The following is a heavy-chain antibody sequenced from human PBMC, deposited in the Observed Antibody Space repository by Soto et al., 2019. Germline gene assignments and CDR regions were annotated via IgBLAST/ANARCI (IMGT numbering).Heavy chain of an antibody. CDR3: ARVRGTAGKRYFDY. Sequence: SETLSLTCTVSGGSMIAYYWNWMRQPPGKGLQWIGYTYYSGSTTYNPSLKSRVTISVDSSKNQFSLKLDSVTPADTAVYYCARVRGTAGKRYFDYWGQASLDTVSS. CDR1: GGSMIAYY. CDR2: TYYSGST. D-gene: IGHD6-13*01. V-gene: IGHV4-59*01. J-gene: IGHJ4*02.